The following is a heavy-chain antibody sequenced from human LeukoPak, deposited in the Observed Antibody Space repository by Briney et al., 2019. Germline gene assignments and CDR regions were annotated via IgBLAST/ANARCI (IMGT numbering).Heavy chain of an antibody. D-gene: IGHD4-17*01. V-gene: IGHV3-23*01. CDR1: GFTFSSYA. Sequence: GGSLRLSCAASGFTFSSYAMSWVRQAPGKGLGWVSAISGSGGSTYYADSVKGRFTISRDNSKNTLYLQMNSLRAEDTAVYYCAKLTYGDPHYYYYYGMDVWGQGTTVTVSS. CDR2: ISGSGGST. CDR3: AKLTYGDPHYYYYYGMDV. J-gene: IGHJ6*02.